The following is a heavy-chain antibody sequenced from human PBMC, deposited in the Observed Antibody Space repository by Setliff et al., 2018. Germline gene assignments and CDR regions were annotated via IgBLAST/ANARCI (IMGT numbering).Heavy chain of an antibody. V-gene: IGHV3-53*01. CDR1: GGAVSGDY. J-gene: IGHJ6*03. D-gene: IGHD1-26*01. CDR3: ATSVGATTTSYYYMDV. Sequence: ETLSLTCSVSGGAVSGDYWTWIRQPPGKGLEWVSAISGSGGGTHYADSVKGRFTISRDDFKNTLYLQMNSLRADDTAVYYCATSVGATTTSYYYMDVWGKGTTVTVS. CDR2: ISGSGGGT.